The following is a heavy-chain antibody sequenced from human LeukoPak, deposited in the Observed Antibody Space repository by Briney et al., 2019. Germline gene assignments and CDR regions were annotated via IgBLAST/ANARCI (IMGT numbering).Heavy chain of an antibody. J-gene: IGHJ4*02. CDR1: GFTFGDYY. CDR3: AKFSGSSWVAYFDY. Sequence: GGSLRLSCAASGFTFGDYYMSWIRQAPGKGLEWVSAISGSGGSTYYADSVKGRFTISRDNSKNTLYLQMNSLRAEDTAVYYCAKFSGSSWVAYFDYWGQGTLVTVSS. D-gene: IGHD6-6*01. CDR2: ISGSGGST. V-gene: IGHV3-23*01.